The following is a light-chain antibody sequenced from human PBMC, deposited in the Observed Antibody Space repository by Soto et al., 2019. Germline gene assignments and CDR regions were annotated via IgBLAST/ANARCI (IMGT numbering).Light chain of an antibody. J-gene: IGKJ5*01. Sequence: DIQMTQSPSSLSASMGDRVTITCRASQTITTYLNWYQQIPGKAPKLLIYAASSLQSGVPSRFSGSGSGTDFTLTISSLQPEDFATYYCQQSYSSPPTFGQGTDWR. CDR3: QQSYSSPPT. CDR2: AAS. V-gene: IGKV1-39*01. CDR1: QTITTY.